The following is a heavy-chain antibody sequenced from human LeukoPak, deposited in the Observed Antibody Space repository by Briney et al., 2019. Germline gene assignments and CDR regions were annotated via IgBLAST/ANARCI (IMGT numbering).Heavy chain of an antibody. Sequence: GGSLRLYSAASGFTFSRYGMHWFRQAPGKGLEWVAFIRYDGSNEYYADSVKGRFTISSDNAKNSLYLQMNSLRAEDKAVYYCAELGITMIGGVWGKGTTVTISS. D-gene: IGHD3-10*02. V-gene: IGHV3-30*02. CDR2: IRYDGSNE. CDR1: GFTFSRYG. CDR3: AELGITMIGGV. J-gene: IGHJ6*04.